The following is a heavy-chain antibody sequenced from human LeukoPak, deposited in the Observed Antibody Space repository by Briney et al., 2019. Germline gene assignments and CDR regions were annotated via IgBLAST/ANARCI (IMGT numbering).Heavy chain of an antibody. D-gene: IGHD2-2*01. J-gene: IGHJ6*02. CDR1: GGSISSYY. V-gene: IGHV4-59*01. CDR3: ARVGYCSSTSCYAPYYYYGMDV. Sequence: ASETLSLTCTVSGGSISSYYWSWIRQPPGKGLEWIGYIYYSGSTNYNPSLKSRVTISVDTSKNQFSLKLSSVTAADTAVYYCARVGYCSSTSCYAPYYYYGMDVWGQGTTVTVSS. CDR2: IYYSGST.